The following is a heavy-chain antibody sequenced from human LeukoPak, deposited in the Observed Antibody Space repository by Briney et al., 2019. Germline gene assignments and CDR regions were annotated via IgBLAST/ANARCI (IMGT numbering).Heavy chain of an antibody. CDR3: ARDTAAATYYYYGMDV. J-gene: IGHJ6*02. CDR1: GGSISSGSYY. Sequence: SQTLSLTCTVSGGSISSGSYYWSWIRQPAGKGLEWIGRIYTSGCTNYNPSLKSRVTISVDTSKNQFSLKLSSVTAADTAVYYCARDTAAATYYYYGMDVWGQGTTVTVSS. CDR2: IYTSGCT. V-gene: IGHV4-61*02. D-gene: IGHD6-13*01.